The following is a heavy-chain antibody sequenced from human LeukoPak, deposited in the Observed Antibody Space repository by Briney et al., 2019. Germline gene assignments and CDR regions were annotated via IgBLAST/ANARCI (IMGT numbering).Heavy chain of an antibody. CDR3: ARVTGYMVEDFFDY. Sequence: SETLSLTCTVSGGSISSSSYYWGWIRQPPGKGLEWIGYIYYSGSTNYNPSLKNRVTISVDTSKNQFSLKLRYVTAADTAVYYCARVTGYMVEDFFDYWGQGTLVTVSS. CDR2: IYYSGST. D-gene: IGHD3-9*01. V-gene: IGHV4-61*05. CDR1: GGSISSSSYY. J-gene: IGHJ4*02.